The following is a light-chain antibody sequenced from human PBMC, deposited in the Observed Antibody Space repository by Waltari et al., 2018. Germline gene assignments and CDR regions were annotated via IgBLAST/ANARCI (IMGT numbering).Light chain of an antibody. J-gene: IGLJ7*01. V-gene: IGLV1-51*02. Sequence: QSVLTQPPSVSAAPGQRVTISCSGVSSNIGHNYVSWYRHFPGPAPKLLIYEDSERPSGIPGRFSGSKSGTSATLDITGLQAGDEADYYCGTWDSSLSGAVFGGGTHLTVL. CDR1: SSNIGHNY. CDR3: GTWDSSLSGAV. CDR2: EDS.